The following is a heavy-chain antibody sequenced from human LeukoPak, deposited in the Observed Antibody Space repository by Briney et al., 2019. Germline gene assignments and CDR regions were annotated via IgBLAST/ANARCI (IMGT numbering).Heavy chain of an antibody. D-gene: IGHD3-10*01. V-gene: IGHV4-39*01. Sequence: SETLSLTCTVSGGSISSSSYYWGWIRQPPGKGLEWIGSIYYSGSTYYNPSLKSRVTISVDTSKNQFSLKLSSVTAADTAVYYCARHRGSGSAPVDYWGQGTLVTVSS. CDR2: IYYSGST. CDR3: ARHRGSGSAPVDY. J-gene: IGHJ4*02. CDR1: GGSISSSSYY.